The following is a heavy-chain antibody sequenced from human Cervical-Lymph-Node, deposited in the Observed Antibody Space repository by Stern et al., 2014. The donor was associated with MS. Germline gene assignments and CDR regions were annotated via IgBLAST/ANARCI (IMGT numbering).Heavy chain of an antibody. V-gene: IGHV1-18*01. J-gene: IGHJ4*02. CDR3: ARATYYDYVWGSYRYTGPLFDY. CDR2: ISAYNGNT. CDR1: GYTFTSYG. Sequence: QVQLVESGAEVKKPGASVKVSCKASGYTFTSYGISWVRQSPGQGLEWMGWISAYNGNTHYAQKLQGRVTLTTATSRSTAYTELRSLRSDDTAVYYCARATYYDYVWGSYRYTGPLFDYWGQGTLVTVSS. D-gene: IGHD3-16*02.